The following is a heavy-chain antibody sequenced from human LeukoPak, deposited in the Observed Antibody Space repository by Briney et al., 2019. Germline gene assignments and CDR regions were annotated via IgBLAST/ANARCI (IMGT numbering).Heavy chain of an antibody. CDR1: GFTFSNYS. Sequence: GGSLRLSCAASGFTFSNYSMNWVRQAPGKGLEWVSSISSSSSYIYYADSVKGRFTISRDNAKNSLYLQMNSLRAEDTAVYYCARSVDTAIDYWGQGTLVTVSS. CDR2: ISSSSSYI. CDR3: ARSVDTAIDY. J-gene: IGHJ4*02. D-gene: IGHD5-18*01. V-gene: IGHV3-21*01.